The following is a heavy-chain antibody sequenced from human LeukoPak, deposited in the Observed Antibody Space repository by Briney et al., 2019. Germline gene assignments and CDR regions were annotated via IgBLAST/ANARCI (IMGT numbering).Heavy chain of an antibody. CDR2: IYSGGST. V-gene: IGHV3-53*01. CDR3: AKLFESGTYNNFFHY. Sequence: GGSLRLSCAASGFTVSSNYMSWVRQAPGKGLEWVSVIYSGGSTYHVDSVKGRFTTSRDNSKNTLYLQMNSLRTEDTAIYYCAKLFESGTYNNFFHYWGQGTLVTVFS. J-gene: IGHJ4*02. CDR1: GFTVSSNY. D-gene: IGHD3-10*01.